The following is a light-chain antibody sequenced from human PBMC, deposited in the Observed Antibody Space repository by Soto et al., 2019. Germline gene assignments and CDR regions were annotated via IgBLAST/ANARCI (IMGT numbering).Light chain of an antibody. CDR3: QQSYSTPPIT. CDR2: AAS. V-gene: IGKV1-39*01. J-gene: IGKJ5*01. Sequence: DIQMTQSPSSLSASVGDRVTITCRASQSISSYLNWYQQKPGKAPKLLIYAASSLQSGVPSRFSGSGSRTDFTLTISRLQPEDFATYYCQQSYSTPPITCGQGTRLEIK. CDR1: QSISSY.